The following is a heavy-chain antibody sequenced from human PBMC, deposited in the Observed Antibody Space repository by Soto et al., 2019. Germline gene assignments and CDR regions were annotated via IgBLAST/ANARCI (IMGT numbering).Heavy chain of an antibody. CDR2: VDPSDSHT. V-gene: IGHV5-10-1*01. J-gene: IGHJ5*02. D-gene: IGHD1-1*01. CDR1: GYSFTTFW. Sequence: PGASLKISCTGFGYSFTTFWISWVRQTPGKGLEWMGTVDPSDSHTNYSPSFQGHVTISVDKSISTAYLQWGSLRASDTAIYYCARLEVTLNTCDSWLEPWGQGTLVTVSS. CDR3: ARLEVTLNTCDSWLEP.